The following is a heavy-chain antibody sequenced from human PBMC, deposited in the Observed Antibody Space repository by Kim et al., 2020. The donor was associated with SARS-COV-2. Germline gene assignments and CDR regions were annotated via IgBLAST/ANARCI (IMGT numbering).Heavy chain of an antibody. Sequence: GTTSHAEAVKGRYTITRDNAKNTLYLQMNSLGAEDTAVYYGANPGGGVTDFWGQGTLVTVSS. D-gene: IGHD2-21*02. CDR3: ANPGGGVTDF. V-gene: IGHV3-23*01. J-gene: IGHJ4*02. CDR2: GTT.